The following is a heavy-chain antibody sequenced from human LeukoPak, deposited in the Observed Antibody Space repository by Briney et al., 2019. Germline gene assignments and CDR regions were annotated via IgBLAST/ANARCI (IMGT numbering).Heavy chain of an antibody. D-gene: IGHD3-16*01. CDR1: GGSISSSNW. Sequence: SETLSLTCAVSGGSISSSNWWSWVRQPPGKGLEWIGEIYHSGSTNYNPSLKSRVTISVDTSKNQFSLKLSSVTAADTAVYYCARDPKGLSWFDPWGQGTLVTVSS. CDR2: IYHSGST. CDR3: ARDPKGLSWFDP. J-gene: IGHJ5*02. V-gene: IGHV4-4*02.